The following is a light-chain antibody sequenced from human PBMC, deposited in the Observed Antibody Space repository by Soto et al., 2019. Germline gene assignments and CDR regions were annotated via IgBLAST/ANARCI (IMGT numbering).Light chain of an antibody. V-gene: IGKV3-20*01. CDR3: QQYGTSPLT. Sequence: EIVLTQSPGTLSLSPGERATLSCRASQTVNNNYLAWYQQKPGQAPRLLISGASIRATGVPNRFSGSGSGTDFTLTITRLEPEDFAVYYCQQYGTSPLTFGGGTRVDIK. CDR2: GAS. J-gene: IGKJ4*01. CDR1: QTVNNNY.